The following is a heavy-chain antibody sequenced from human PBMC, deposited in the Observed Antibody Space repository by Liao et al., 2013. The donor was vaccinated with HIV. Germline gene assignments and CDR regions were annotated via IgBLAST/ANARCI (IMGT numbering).Heavy chain of an antibody. D-gene: IGHD3-16*01. Sequence: QVQLQESGPGLVKPSEALSLTCIVSGGSMGDYYWNWIRQSPGRGLEWLAYVSESGSTNYNPSLESRLSISIETSRNRFSLRVSSATAADAAVYYCATSGGPYWFFNIWGRGTPVAVSS. CDR3: ATSGGPYWFFNI. CDR2: VSESGST. CDR1: GGSMGDYY. V-gene: IGHV4-59*03. J-gene: IGHJ2*01.